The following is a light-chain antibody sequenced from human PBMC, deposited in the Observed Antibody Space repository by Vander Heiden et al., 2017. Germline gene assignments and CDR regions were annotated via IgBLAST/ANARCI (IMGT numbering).Light chain of an antibody. J-gene: IGKJ4*01. Sequence: EIVLTQSPATLSLSPGERATVSCRASQSVSSYLAWYQQKPGQAPRLLIYDASNRATGVPARFSGSGSERDFTLTISSLEPEDFAIYYCQQRSNWPAAFGGGTMVEIK. V-gene: IGKV3-11*02. CDR2: DAS. CDR3: QQRSNWPAA. CDR1: QSVSSY.